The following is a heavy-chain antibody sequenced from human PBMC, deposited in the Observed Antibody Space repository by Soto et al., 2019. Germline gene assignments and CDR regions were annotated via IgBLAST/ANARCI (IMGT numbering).Heavy chain of an antibody. CDR3: ARDLLGSCSGGSCEGWFDP. Sequence: QVQLVQSGAEVKKPGSSVKVSCKASGGTFSGYAISWVRQAPGQGLEWMGGIIPIFGTANYAQKFQGRVTITADKSTSTAYMELSSLRSEDTAVYYCARDLLGSCSGGSCEGWFDPWGQGTLVTVSS. CDR1: GGTFSGYA. CDR2: IIPIFGTA. D-gene: IGHD2-15*01. J-gene: IGHJ5*02. V-gene: IGHV1-69*06.